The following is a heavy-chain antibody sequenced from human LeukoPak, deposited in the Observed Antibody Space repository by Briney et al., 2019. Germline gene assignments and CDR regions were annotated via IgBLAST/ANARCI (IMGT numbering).Heavy chain of an antibody. CDR3: ARHGPVVTATDAFDL. D-gene: IGHD2-21*02. CDR1: GGSISSSSYY. CDR2: IYYSGST. J-gene: IGHJ3*01. Sequence: SETLSLTCTVSGGSISSSSYYWGWIRQPPGKGLEWIGSIYYSGSTYYNPSLKSRVTISVDTSKNQLSLSLNSVTAADTAVYYCARHGPVVTATDAFDLWGQGTMVTVSS. V-gene: IGHV4-39*01.